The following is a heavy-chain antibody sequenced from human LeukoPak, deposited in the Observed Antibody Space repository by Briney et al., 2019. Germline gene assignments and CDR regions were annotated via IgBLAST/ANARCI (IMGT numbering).Heavy chain of an antibody. CDR2: INPNSGGT. D-gene: IGHD3-16*01. CDR1: GYTFTGYY. Sequence: GASVKVSCKASGYTFTGYYMHWVRQAPGQGLEWMGWINPNSGGTNYAQKFQGRVTMTRDTSISTAYMELSRLRSDDTAVYYCARDGMITFGGVLNWFDPWGQGTLVAVSS. CDR3: ARDGMITFGGVLNWFDP. J-gene: IGHJ5*02. V-gene: IGHV1-2*02.